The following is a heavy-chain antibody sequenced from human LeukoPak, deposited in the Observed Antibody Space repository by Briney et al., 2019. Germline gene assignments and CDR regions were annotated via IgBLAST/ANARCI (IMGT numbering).Heavy chain of an antibody. CDR3: ARDRGWQGFDY. D-gene: IGHD3-10*01. CDR1: GDSFSSADYY. V-gene: IGHV4-30-4*08. J-gene: IGHJ4*02. Sequence: PSETLSLTCTVSGDSFSSADYYWNWIRQPPGKGLEWIGHIYYSGSAYYNPSLKCRITISVDTSKNQFSLKLNSVTAADTAMYYCARDRGWQGFDYWGQGTLVTVSS. CDR2: IYYSGSA.